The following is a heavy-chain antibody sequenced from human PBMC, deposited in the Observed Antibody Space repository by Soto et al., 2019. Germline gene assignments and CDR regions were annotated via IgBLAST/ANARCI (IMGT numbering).Heavy chain of an antibody. J-gene: IGHJ4*02. Sequence: SETLSLTCAVHGGSFSGYFWSWIRQPPGKGLEWIGEISHSGSPNYNPSLKSRVTMSVDTSKNQFSLKLTSVTAADTAVYFCARSRRITIFGVVTPPLDNWGQGTLVTVSS. CDR3: ARSRRITIFGVVTPPLDN. V-gene: IGHV4-34*01. D-gene: IGHD3-3*01. CDR2: ISHSGSP. CDR1: GGSFSGYF.